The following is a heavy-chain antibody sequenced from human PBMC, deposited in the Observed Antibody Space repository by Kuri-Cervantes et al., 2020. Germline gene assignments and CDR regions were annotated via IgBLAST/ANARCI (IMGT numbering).Heavy chain of an antibody. CDR1: GFTFSSYA. D-gene: IGHD3-16*01. CDR2: ISYDGSNK. Sequence: GESLKISCAASGFTFSSYAMHWVRQAPGKGLEWVAVISYDGSNKYYADSVKGRFTIYRDNAKNSLYLQMNSLRDEDTAVYYCAVIGEVFAFDIWGQGTMVTVSS. J-gene: IGHJ3*02. CDR3: AVIGEVFAFDI. V-gene: IGHV3-30-3*01.